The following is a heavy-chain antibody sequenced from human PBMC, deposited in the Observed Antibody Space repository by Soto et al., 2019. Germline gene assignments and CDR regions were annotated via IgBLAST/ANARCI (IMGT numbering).Heavy chain of an antibody. J-gene: IGHJ5*02. D-gene: IGHD2-2*02. V-gene: IGHV3-33*01. Sequence: GGSLRLSCATSGFTFSGFVMQWVRQAPGKGLEWVAVIWYDGSHKYYADSVKGRFTISRDDSKNTLYLQMNNLRVEDTAMYYCIRGSYCTTTTCYNLGWFAPWGQGTLVT. CDR2: IWYDGSHK. CDR3: IRGSYCTTTTCYNLGWFAP. CDR1: GFTFSGFV.